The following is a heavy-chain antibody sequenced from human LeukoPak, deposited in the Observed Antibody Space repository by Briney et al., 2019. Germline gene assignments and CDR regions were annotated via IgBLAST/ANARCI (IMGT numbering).Heavy chain of an antibody. CDR2: ISGSGGST. CDR1: GFTFSSYA. D-gene: IGHD3-10*01. V-gene: IGHV3-23*01. Sequence: GGSLRLSCAASGFTFSSYAMSWVRQAPGKGLEWVSAISGSGGSTYYADSVKGRFTISRDNSKNTMYLQMNSMRGEDTAVYYCAKGGGDGSGSYLAFYYYYYYGMDVWGQGTTVTVSS. J-gene: IGHJ6*02. CDR3: AKGGGDGSGSYLAFYYYYYYGMDV.